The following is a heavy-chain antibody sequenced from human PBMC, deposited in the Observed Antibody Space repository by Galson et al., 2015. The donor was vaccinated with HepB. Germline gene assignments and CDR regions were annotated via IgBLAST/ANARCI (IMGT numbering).Heavy chain of an antibody. CDR2: ITPDGSEQ. CDR1: GFTFSTSW. CDR3: ARALHSGLDY. V-gene: IGHV3-7*03. D-gene: IGHD1-26*01. Sequence: SLRLSCAASGFTFSTSWMTWVRQAPGEGLEWVANITPDGSEQYYVDSVKGRFTISRDNAKNSLYLQMNSLRAEDTAVYYCARALHSGLDYWGQGTLVTVSS. J-gene: IGHJ4*02.